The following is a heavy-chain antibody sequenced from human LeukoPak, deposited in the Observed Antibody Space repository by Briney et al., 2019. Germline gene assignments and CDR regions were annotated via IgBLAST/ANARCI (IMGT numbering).Heavy chain of an antibody. Sequence: ASVTVSCKASGYTFTSYDFNWVRQATGQRPEWMGWMSPNSGDTGYAQKFQDRVTMTRNTTISTAYMELSSLRSDDTAVYYCARGPPNWGYDYWGPGTLVTVSS. CDR1: GYTFTSYD. D-gene: IGHD7-27*01. J-gene: IGHJ4*02. V-gene: IGHV1-8*01. CDR2: MSPNSGDT. CDR3: ARGPPNWGYDY.